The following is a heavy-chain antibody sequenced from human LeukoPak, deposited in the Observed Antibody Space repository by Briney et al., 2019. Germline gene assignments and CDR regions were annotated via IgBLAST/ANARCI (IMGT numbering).Heavy chain of an antibody. V-gene: IGHV1-2*02. D-gene: IGHD6-19*01. Sequence: ASVKVSCKASGYTFTGYYMHWVRQAPGQGLEWMGWINPNSGGTNYAQKFQGRVTMTRDTSISTAYMELSRLRSDDTAVYYCAGVGSSGWDVEYFQHWGQGTLVTVSS. CDR3: AGVGSSGWDVEYFQH. CDR1: GYTFTGYY. CDR2: INPNSGGT. J-gene: IGHJ1*01.